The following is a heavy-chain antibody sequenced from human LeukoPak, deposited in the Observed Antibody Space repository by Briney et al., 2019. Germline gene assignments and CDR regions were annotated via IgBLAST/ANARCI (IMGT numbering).Heavy chain of an antibody. CDR2: ISSSSSYI. D-gene: IGHD4-17*01. J-gene: IGHJ4*02. CDR3: ARMEDHGDSKSDY. Sequence: PGGSLRLSCAASGFTFSSYSMNWVRQAPGKGLEWVSSISSSSSYIYYADSVKGRFTISRDNAKNSLYLQMNSLRAEDTAVYYCARMEDHGDSKSDYWGQGTLVTVSS. CDR1: GFTFSSYS. V-gene: IGHV3-21*01.